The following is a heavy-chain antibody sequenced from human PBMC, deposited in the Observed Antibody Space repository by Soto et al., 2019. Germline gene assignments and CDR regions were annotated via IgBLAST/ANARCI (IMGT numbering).Heavy chain of an antibody. V-gene: IGHV4-39*01. D-gene: IGHD2-8*01. CDR2: IHYSGST. Sequence: QLQLQESGPGLVKPSETLSLICSVSGGSISSSGYYWGWIRQPPGKGLEWIGSIHYSGSTYYNPSLKSRVTMSVDTSENQFSVRLSSVTAADTAVYYCARFHYTNGPYWGQGTLVTVSS. CDR3: ARFHYTNGPY. CDR1: GGSISSSGYY. J-gene: IGHJ4*02.